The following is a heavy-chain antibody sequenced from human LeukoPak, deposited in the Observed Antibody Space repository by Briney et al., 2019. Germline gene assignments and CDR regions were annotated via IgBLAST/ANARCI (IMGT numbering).Heavy chain of an antibody. CDR3: ARKSRADY. Sequence: GESLKISCKGSGYSFPTYWIGWVRQMPGKGLEWMGIIYPGDSETRYSPSFQGQVTISADKYISTAYLQRSRLKASDTAMYYCARKSRADYWGQGTLVTVSS. CDR2: IYPGDSET. V-gene: IGHV5-51*01. CDR1: GYSFPTYW. J-gene: IGHJ4*02.